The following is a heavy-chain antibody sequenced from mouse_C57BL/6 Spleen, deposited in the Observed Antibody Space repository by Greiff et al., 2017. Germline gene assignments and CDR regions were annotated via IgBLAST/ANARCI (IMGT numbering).Heavy chain of an antibody. CDR2: ILPGSGSP. D-gene: IGHD1-1*01. J-gene: IGHJ2*01. V-gene: IGHV1-9*01. CDR3: ARRITAVVRYEFDY. Sequence: QVQLQQSGAELMKPGASVKLSCKASGYTFTGYWIEWVKQRPGHGLEWIGEILPGSGSPNYDEKFTGKATFTAATSSNTAYMQLSSLTTEDSAIYYGARRITAVVRYEFDYGGQGTTLTGAS. CDR1: GYTFTGYW.